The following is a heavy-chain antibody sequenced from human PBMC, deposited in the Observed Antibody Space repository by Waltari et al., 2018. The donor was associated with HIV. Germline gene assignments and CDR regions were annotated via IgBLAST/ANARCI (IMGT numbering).Heavy chain of an antibody. D-gene: IGHD6-19*01. CDR2: IYHSGST. J-gene: IGHJ4*02. Sequence: QVQLQESGPGLVKPSETLSLTCTVSGYSLSSGYYWGWIRQPPGKGLEWIGSIYHSGSTYYKPSLKSRVTISVDTSKNQFSLKLSSVTAADTAVYYCARRVSIAVAGTVQGRVDYWGQGTLVTVSS. CDR1: GYSLSSGYY. CDR3: ARRVSIAVAGTVQGRVDY. V-gene: IGHV4-38-2*02.